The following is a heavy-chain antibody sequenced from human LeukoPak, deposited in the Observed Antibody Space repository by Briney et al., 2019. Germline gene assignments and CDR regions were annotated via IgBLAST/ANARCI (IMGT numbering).Heavy chain of an antibody. CDR2: AYGNGDRT. CDR1: EFTFSSYG. D-gene: IGHD3-22*01. Sequence: PGGSLRLSCAASEFTFSSYGMHWVRQAPGKGLEWVAVAYGNGDRTYYADSVKGRFTISKDTSKNTLYLQMSSLGVEDTAVYYCATGGGYYYSHWGQGTLVTVSS. CDR3: ATGGGYYYSH. J-gene: IGHJ1*01. V-gene: IGHV3-33*01.